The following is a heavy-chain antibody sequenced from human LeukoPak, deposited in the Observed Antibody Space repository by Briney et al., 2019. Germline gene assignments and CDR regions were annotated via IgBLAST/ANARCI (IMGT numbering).Heavy chain of an antibody. CDR1: GLTVSSSY. D-gene: IGHD2-15*01. V-gene: IGHV3-66*01. J-gene: IGHJ6*02. Sequence: GGSLRLSCGASGLTVSSSYMNWVRQSPGKGLEWVSVMYSDGRTYYADSVTGSFTISRDNSKHSLYLHMNSLRAEDTAVYYCARGNLVDYNYYGMDVWGQGTTVTVSS. CDR2: MYSDGRT. CDR3: ARGNLVDYNYYGMDV.